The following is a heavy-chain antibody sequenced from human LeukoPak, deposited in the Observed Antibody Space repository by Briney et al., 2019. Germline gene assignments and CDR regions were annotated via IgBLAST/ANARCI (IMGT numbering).Heavy chain of an antibody. D-gene: IGHD6-13*01. CDR1: GFTVSSNY. J-gene: IGHJ4*02. V-gene: IGHV3-53*01. CDR2: IYSGGST. CDR3: AREQRIALDY. Sequence: SGGSLRLSCAASGFTVSSNYMSWVRQAPGKGLEWVSVIYSGGSTYYADSVKGRFTISRDNSKNTLYLQMNSLRAEDTAVYYCAREQRIALDYWGQGTLVTVSS.